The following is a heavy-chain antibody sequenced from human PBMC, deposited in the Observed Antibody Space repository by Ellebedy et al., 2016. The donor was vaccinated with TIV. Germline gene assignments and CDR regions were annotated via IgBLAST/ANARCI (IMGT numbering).Heavy chain of an antibody. V-gene: IGHV3-23*01. Sequence: PGGSLRLSCAASGFTFSSYTMSWIRQAPGKGLEWGSSIGGTGSTFYVDSVKGRFAISRDNTKNTLFLQMNSLRAEDTAVYYCAKGDGIPSFDYWGQGTLVTVSS. D-gene: IGHD1-26*01. CDR2: IGGTGST. J-gene: IGHJ4*02. CDR1: GFTFSSYT. CDR3: AKGDGIPSFDY.